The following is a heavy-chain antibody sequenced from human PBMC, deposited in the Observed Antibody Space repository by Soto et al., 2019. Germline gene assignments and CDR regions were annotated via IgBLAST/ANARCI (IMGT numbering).Heavy chain of an antibody. CDR1: GFTFSSYG. V-gene: IGHV3-30*18. CDR3: GKDGPYSGSYSHPNHFDY. CDR2: ISYDGSNK. Sequence: QVQLVESGGGVVQPGRSLRLSCAASGFTFSSYGMHWVRQAPGKGLEWVAVISYDGSNKYYADSVKGRFTISRDNSKNTLYLAMNRLRAEDTAVYYCGKDGPYSGSYSHPNHFDYWGQGTLVTVSS. D-gene: IGHD1-26*01. J-gene: IGHJ4*02.